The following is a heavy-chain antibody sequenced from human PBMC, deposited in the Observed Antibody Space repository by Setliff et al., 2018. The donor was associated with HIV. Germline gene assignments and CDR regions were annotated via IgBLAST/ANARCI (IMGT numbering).Heavy chain of an antibody. V-gene: IGHV3-23*01. J-gene: IGHJ4*02. CDR1: RFTFSSYA. CDR3: AKDKSELPYYFDY. Sequence: GGSLRLSCAASRFTFSSYAMSWVRQAPGKGLEWVSAISGSGGSTYYADSVKGRFTISRDNSKNTLYLQMNSLRAQDTAVYYCAKDKSELPYYFDYWGQGTLVTVSS. CDR2: ISGSGGST. D-gene: IGHD1-7*01.